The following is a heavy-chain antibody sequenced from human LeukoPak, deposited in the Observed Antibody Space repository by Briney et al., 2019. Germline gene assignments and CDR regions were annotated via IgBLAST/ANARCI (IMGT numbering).Heavy chain of an antibody. CDR3: TTLTVASNFDY. D-gene: IGHD6-19*01. CDR1: GFSFSDE. V-gene: IGHV3-48*03. Sequence: GGSLRLSCAASGFSFSDEIHWVRQAPGQGPEWISDISSSGTTTYYADPLTGRFTISTDNAKNSLYLQMNSLRAEYTAVYYGTTLTVASNFDYWGQGTLVTVSS. CDR2: ISSSGTTT. J-gene: IGHJ4*02.